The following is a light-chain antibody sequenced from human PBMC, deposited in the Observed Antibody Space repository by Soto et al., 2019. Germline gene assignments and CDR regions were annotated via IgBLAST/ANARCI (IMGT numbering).Light chain of an antibody. CDR1: RSNIGNNY. CDR3: GTWDSSLSAGQV. J-gene: IGLJ3*02. CDR2: DNN. Sequence: QSVLTQPPSVSAAPGQKITITCSGSRSNIGNNYVSWYQQLPGTAPKLLIYDNNKRPSGIPDRFSGSKSGTSATLGITGLQTGDEADYYCGTWDSSLSAGQVFGGGTKLTVL. V-gene: IGLV1-51*01.